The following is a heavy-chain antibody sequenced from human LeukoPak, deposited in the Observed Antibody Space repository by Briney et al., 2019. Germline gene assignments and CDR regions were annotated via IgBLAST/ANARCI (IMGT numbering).Heavy chain of an antibody. CDR1: GFTFSSYS. CDR3: ARSLGYCSGGSCYSAEYYFDY. J-gene: IGHJ4*02. D-gene: IGHD2-15*01. Sequence: GGSLRLSCAASGFTFSSYSMNWVRQAPGKGLEWVSYISSSSSYTNYADSVKGRFTISRDNAKNSLYLQMNSLRAEDTAVYYCARSLGYCSGGSCYSAEYYFDYWGQGTLVTVSS. V-gene: IGHV3-21*05. CDR2: ISSSSSYT.